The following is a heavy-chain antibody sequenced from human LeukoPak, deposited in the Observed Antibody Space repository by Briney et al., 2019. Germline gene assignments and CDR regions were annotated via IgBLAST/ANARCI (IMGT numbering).Heavy chain of an antibody. V-gene: IGHV3-NL1*01. Sequence: PGGSLRLSCAASGFAASGFTFSTFGMHWVRQAPGKGLEWVSVIYTDGKTYYADSVKGRFSISRDNSKNTLFLQMKSLRAEDTAVYFCARLDREGYYFPYYFDYWGQGTRVSVSS. D-gene: IGHD5-24*01. CDR3: ARLDREGYYFPYYFDY. CDR1: GFAASGFTFSTFG. J-gene: IGHJ4*02. CDR2: IYTDGKT.